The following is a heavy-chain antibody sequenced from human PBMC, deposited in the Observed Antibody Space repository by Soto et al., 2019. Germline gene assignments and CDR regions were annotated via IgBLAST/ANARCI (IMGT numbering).Heavy chain of an antibody. Sequence: GGSLRLSCAASGFTFSSYSMNWVRQAPGKGLEWVSSISSSSSYIYYADSVKGRFTISRDNAKNPLYLQMNSLRAEDTAVYYCARGPGYYDSSGHSDYWGQGTLVTVSS. D-gene: IGHD3-22*01. CDR3: ARGPGYYDSSGHSDY. CDR1: GFTFSSYS. J-gene: IGHJ4*02. V-gene: IGHV3-21*01. CDR2: ISSSSSYI.